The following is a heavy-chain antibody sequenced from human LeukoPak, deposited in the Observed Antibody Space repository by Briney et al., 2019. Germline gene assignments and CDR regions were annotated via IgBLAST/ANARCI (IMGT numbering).Heavy chain of an antibody. Sequence: PGRSLRLSCAASGFTFSSYGMHWVSQAPGKGLGWVAVISYDGRNKYYADSVKGRFTISRDNSKNTLYLQMNSLRAEDTAVYYCAREAYDYVWGSYRYTNYYYGMDVWVQGTTVTVSS. CDR3: AREAYDYVWGSYRYTNYYYGMDV. CDR2: ISYDGRNK. D-gene: IGHD3-16*02. CDR1: GFTFSSYG. V-gene: IGHV3-30*04. J-gene: IGHJ6*02.